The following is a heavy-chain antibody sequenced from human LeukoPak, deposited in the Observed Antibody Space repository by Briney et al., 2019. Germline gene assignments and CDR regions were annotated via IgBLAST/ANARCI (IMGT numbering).Heavy chain of an antibody. D-gene: IGHD3-10*01. J-gene: IGHJ4*02. CDR1: GFTFSSYS. CDR3: ARSPHYYGSGSYCDY. V-gene: IGHV3-48*01. CDR2: ISSGSGTI. Sequence: GGSLRLSCEASGFTFSSYSMNWVRQAPGKGLEWVSYISSGSGTIYYADSVKGRFTISRDNAKNSLYLQMNSLRAEDTAVYYCARSPHYYGSGSYCDYWGQGTLVTVSS.